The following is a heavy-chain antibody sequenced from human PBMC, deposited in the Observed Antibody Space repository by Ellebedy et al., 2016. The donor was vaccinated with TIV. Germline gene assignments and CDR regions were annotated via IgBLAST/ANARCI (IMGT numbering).Heavy chain of an antibody. CDR2: IRAKAYGEMT. D-gene: IGHD2-15*01. CDR3: TRDPHRYCSRVSCPSDY. V-gene: IGHV3-49*03. CDR1: GFTFGDYA. J-gene: IGHJ4*01. Sequence: GESLKISCITSGFTFGDYAVSWFRQAPGKGPEWVSFIRAKAYGEMTDYAASVKGRFTISRDYSKSAAYLQMNSLRTEDTAIYYCTRDPHRYCSRVSCPSDYWGHGILVTVSS.